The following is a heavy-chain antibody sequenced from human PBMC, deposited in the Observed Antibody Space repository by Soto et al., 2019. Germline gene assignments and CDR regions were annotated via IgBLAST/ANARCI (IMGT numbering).Heavy chain of an antibody. V-gene: IGHV1-18*01. CDR2: ISAYNGNT. D-gene: IGHD3-3*01. J-gene: IGHJ5*02. CDR1: GYTFTSYG. Sequence: VQLVQSGAEVKKPGASVKVSCKASGYTFTSYGISWVRQAPGQGLEWMGWISAYNGNTNYAQKLQGRVTMTTDTSTSTAYMELRSLRSDDTAVYYCAREGYYDFWSGYLGPDVSNWFDPWGQGTLVTVSS. CDR3: AREGYYDFWSGYLGPDVSNWFDP.